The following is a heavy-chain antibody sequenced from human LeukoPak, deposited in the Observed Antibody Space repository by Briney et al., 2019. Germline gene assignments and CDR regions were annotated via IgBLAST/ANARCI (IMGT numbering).Heavy chain of an antibody. CDR2: VDPGDGEA. CDR1: GYTFTDYF. J-gene: IGHJ4*02. D-gene: IGHD6-13*01. V-gene: IGHV1-69-2*01. Sequence: GATVNLSCKASGYTFTDYFIHWVQQAPGKGLERMGHVDPGDGEAVYADRFQRRFTFPADTSTGTVYMDVSSLTSDGSAVDYCAKVSSTLAAAGALSFDYWGQGTLVIVSS. CDR3: AKVSSTLAAAGALSFDY.